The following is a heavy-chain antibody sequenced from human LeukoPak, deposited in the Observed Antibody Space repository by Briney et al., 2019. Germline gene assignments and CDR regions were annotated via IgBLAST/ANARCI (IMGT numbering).Heavy chain of an antibody. CDR2: ISSSSSYI. CDR3: ARDRGGKIAARVDY. D-gene: IGHD6-6*01. V-gene: IGHV3-21*01. CDR1: GFTFSSYS. Sequence: PGGSLRLSCAGSGFTFSSYSMNWVRQAPGKGLEWVSSISSSSSYIYYADSVKGRFTISRDNAKNSLYLQMNSLRAEDTAVYYCARDRGGKIAARVDYWGQGTLVTVSS. J-gene: IGHJ4*02.